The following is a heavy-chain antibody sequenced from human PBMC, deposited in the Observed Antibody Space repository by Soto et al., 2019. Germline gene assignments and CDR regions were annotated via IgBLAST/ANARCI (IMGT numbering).Heavy chain of an antibody. J-gene: IGHJ6*02. V-gene: IGHV1-3*01. CDR1: GYTFTSYA. CDR3: ARDSGGMDV. CDR2: INAGNGNT. Sequence: QVQLGQSGAEVKKPGASVKVSCKASGYTFTSYAVHWVRQAPGQRLEWMGWINAGNGNTKYSQKFQGRVTITRDTAANTSYMELSSLRSEDTAVYYCARDSGGMDVWGQGTTVTVSS.